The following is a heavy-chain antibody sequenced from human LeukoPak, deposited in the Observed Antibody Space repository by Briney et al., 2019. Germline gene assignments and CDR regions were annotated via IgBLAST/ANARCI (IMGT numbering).Heavy chain of an antibody. CDR3: VRAVHHNFYSDSSGYYGDAFDV. J-gene: IGHJ3*01. V-gene: IGHV3-53*01. CDR1: GSSIRTYY. D-gene: IGHD3-22*01. Sequence: GGSLRLSYAASGSSIRTYYMSGVRQVPGKGLEWVSVIYSGGTIRYADSVKGRFTFSRDNFKDTLNLQMNSLRADDTAVYYCVRAVHHNFYSDSSGYYGDAFDVWGQGTVVTVSS. CDR2: IYSGGTI.